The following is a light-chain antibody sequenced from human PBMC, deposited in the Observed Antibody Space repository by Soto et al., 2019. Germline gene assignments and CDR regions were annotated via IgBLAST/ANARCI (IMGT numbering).Light chain of an antibody. Sequence: QSALTQPPSVSGSPGQSITISCTGTSSDVGGYNYVSWYQQRPGKAPKLMIYEVSNRPSGVYNRFSGSKSGNTASLTISGLQTEDEADYYCSSYRSSSLYVFGSGTKVTVL. CDR3: SSYRSSSLYV. CDR1: SSDVGGYNY. CDR2: EVS. V-gene: IGLV2-14*01. J-gene: IGLJ1*01.